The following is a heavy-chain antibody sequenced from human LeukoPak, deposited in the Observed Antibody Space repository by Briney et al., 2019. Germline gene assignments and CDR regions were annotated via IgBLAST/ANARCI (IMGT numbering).Heavy chain of an antibody. J-gene: IGHJ4*02. D-gene: IGHD3-22*01. Sequence: GASVKVSCKTSGYTFTGYYIHWVRQAPGQGLEWMGWINPNSGGTNYAPKFQGRVTMTRDTSISTAYMELESLRSDDTAVYYCAISQGSYYDTSGYLGGDYWGQGTLVTVSS. CDR2: INPNSGGT. CDR3: AISQGSYYDTSGYLGGDY. CDR1: GYTFTGYY. V-gene: IGHV1-2*02.